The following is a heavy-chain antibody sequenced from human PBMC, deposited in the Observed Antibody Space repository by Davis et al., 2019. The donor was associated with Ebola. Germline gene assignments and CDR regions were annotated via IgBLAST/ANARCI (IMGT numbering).Heavy chain of an antibody. CDR3: ARRRSSLDP. V-gene: IGHV4-59*01. CDR2: IYYSGST. CDR1: GGSFSGYY. J-gene: IGHJ5*02. D-gene: IGHD3-16*01. Sequence: SETLSLTCAVYGGSFSGYYWSWIRQPPGKGLEWIGYIYYSGSTNYNPSLKSRITISVDTSKNQFSLKLSSVTAADPAVYYCARRRSSLDPWGQGTLVTVSS.